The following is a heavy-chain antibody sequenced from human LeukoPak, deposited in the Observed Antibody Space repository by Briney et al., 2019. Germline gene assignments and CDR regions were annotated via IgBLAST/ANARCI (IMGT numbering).Heavy chain of an antibody. CDR3: ARDGHGYSTY. J-gene: IGHJ4*02. V-gene: IGHV3-7*01. CDR2: IDQDGYEK. Sequence: PGGSLRLSCAASGFSFIDFWMSWVRQAPGKGLEWVANIDQDGYEKYYVDSVKGRFTISRDNAKNSLYLQMNILRAEDTAVYYCARDGHGYSTYWGQGTLVTVSS. CDR1: GFSFIDFW. D-gene: IGHD1-26*01.